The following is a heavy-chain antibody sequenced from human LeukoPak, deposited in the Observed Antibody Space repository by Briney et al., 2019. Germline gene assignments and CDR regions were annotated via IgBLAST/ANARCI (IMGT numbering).Heavy chain of an antibody. CDR2: ISGSGGST. CDR1: GFTFSSYA. D-gene: IGHD3-9*01. J-gene: IGHJ6*03. Sequence: GGSLRLSCAASGFTFSSYAMSWVRQAPGKGLEWVSAISGSGGSTYYADSVKGRFTISRDNSKNTLYLQMNSLRAEDTAVYYCAECILTGYYKGYMDVWGKGTTVTISS. V-gene: IGHV3-23*01. CDR3: AECILTGYYKGYMDV.